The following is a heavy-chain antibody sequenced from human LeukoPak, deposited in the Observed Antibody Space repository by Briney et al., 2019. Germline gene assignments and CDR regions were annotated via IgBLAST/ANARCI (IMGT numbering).Heavy chain of an antibody. CDR1: GGSISSSSYY. D-gene: IGHD5-24*01. J-gene: IGHJ5*02. Sequence: PSETLSLTCTVSGGSISSSSYYWGWIRQPPGKGLEWIGSIYYSGSTYYNPSLKSRVTMAVDTSKNQFSLKLSSVTAADTAVYYCASYIEMAQFLWFDPWGQGTLVTVSS. CDR2: IYYSGST. V-gene: IGHV4-39*01. CDR3: ASYIEMAQFLWFDP.